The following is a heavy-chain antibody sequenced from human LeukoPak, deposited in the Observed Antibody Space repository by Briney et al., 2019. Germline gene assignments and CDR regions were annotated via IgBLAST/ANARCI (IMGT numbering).Heavy chain of an antibody. Sequence: PAGGSLRLSCAASGFTFSSYAMSWVRQAPGKGLEWVSAISGSGGSTYYADSVKGRFTISRDNSKNTLYLQMNSLRAEDTAVYYCAKDLARWLGAFDIWGQGTTVTVSS. CDR1: GFTFSSYA. J-gene: IGHJ3*02. D-gene: IGHD5-12*01. CDR2: ISGSGGST. V-gene: IGHV3-23*01. CDR3: AKDLARWLGAFDI.